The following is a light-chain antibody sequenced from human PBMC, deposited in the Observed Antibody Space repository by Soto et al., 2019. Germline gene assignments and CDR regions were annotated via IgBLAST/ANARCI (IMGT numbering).Light chain of an antibody. CDR2: LEGSGSY. CDR1: SGHSSYI. CDR3: ETWDSNTRV. V-gene: IGLV4-60*02. J-gene: IGLJ3*02. Sequence: QPVLTQSSSASASLGSSVKLTCTLSSGHSSYIIAWHQQQPGKAPRYLMKLEGSGSYNKRSGVPDRFSGSSSGADRYLTISNLQFEYEADYYCETWDSNTRVFGGGTKLTVL.